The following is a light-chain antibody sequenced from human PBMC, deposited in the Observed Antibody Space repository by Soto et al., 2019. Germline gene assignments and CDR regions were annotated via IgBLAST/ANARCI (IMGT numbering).Light chain of an antibody. Sequence: QSVLTQPASVSGSPGQSITISCTGTSSDVGDYKFVSWYQQHPGKAPKLMIYDVSNRPSGVSNRFSGSKSGNTASLTISGLHAEDEADYYCSSYTSSATRVFGGGTKLTVL. CDR2: DVS. CDR3: SSYTSSATRV. CDR1: SSDVGDYKF. V-gene: IGLV2-14*01. J-gene: IGLJ3*02.